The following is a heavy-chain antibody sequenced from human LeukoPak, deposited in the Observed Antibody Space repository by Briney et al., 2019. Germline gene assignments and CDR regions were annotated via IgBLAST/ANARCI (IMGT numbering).Heavy chain of an antibody. CDR3: AKESGKFDY. V-gene: IGHV3-43*02. CDR1: GLPIADFA. CDR2: ISGDGVST. Sequence: GGSLRLSCVASGLPIADFAMHWVRQAPGKGLEWVSLISGDGVSTFYADSVKGRFSISRDNSKNSLYLEMNSLRTEDAAMYYCAKESGKFDYWGQGTPVAVSS. J-gene: IGHJ4*02.